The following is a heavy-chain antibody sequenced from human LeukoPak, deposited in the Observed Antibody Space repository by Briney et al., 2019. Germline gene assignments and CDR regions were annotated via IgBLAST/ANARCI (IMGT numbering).Heavy chain of an antibody. Sequence: PSETLSLTCAVSGGSFSGHYWSGIRQSPGKGREWIGEITERGSTNYNPSLKRRVTISRDTSNSHFSLKVSSVTAADTAVYYCARGPITEDGTFHSPNAWGQGTLVTVSS. D-gene: IGHD1-1*01. V-gene: IGHV4-34*01. CDR1: GGSFSGHY. CDR2: ITERGST. J-gene: IGHJ5*02. CDR3: ARGPITEDGTFHSPNA.